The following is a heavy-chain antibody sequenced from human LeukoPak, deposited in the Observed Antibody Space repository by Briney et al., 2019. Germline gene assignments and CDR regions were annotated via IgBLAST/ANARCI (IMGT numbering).Heavy chain of an antibody. Sequence: PSQTLSLTCTVSGGSISSGGYYWSWIRQHPGRGLEWIGYIYYSGSTYYNPSLKSRVTISADTSKNHFSLTLSSVTAADTAVYYCARARSAAGNFDYWGQETLVTVSS. V-gene: IGHV4-31*03. J-gene: IGHJ4*02. D-gene: IGHD6-13*01. CDR2: IYYSGST. CDR1: GGSISSGGYY. CDR3: ARARSAAGNFDY.